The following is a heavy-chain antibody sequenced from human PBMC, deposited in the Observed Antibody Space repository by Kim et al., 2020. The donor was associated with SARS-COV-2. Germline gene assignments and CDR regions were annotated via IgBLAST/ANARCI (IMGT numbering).Heavy chain of an antibody. CDR1: GYSFTSYW. Sequence: GESLKISCKGSGYSFTSYWIGWVRQMPGKGLEWMGIIYPGDSDTRYSPSFQGQVTIPADKSISTAYLQWSSLKASDTAMYYCARWGWFGDNYYYYGMDVWGQGTTVTVSS. J-gene: IGHJ6*02. D-gene: IGHD3-10*01. CDR2: IYPGDSDT. V-gene: IGHV5-51*01. CDR3: ARWGWFGDNYYYYGMDV.